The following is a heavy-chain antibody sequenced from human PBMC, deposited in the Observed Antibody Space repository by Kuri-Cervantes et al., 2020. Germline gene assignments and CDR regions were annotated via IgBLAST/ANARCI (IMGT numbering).Heavy chain of an antibody. Sequence: GESLKISCAASGFTFSSYEMNWVRQAPGKGLEWVSYISSSGSTIYYADSVKGRFTISRDNAKNSLYLQMNSLRAEDTAVYYCAITYYDFWSGCPSREYFQHWGQGTLVTVSS. D-gene: IGHD3-3*01. CDR1: GFTFSSYE. J-gene: IGHJ1*01. V-gene: IGHV3-48*03. CDR3: AITYYDFWSGCPSREYFQH. CDR2: ISSSGSTI.